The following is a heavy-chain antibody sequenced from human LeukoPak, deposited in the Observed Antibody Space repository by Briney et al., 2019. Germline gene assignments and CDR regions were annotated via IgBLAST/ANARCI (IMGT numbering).Heavy chain of an antibody. J-gene: IGHJ1*01. D-gene: IGHD3-16*01. V-gene: IGHV3-74*01. CDR2: INSDETIS. CDR3: LYGGYFQH. Sequence: GGSLRLSCAASGFTFSSYWMHWVRHVPNQGLMWVSRINSDETISEYVDSVNGRFTISRDNAKNTLYLQMNSLRAEDTAVYFCLYGGYFQHWGQGTLVTVSS. CDR1: GFTFSSYW.